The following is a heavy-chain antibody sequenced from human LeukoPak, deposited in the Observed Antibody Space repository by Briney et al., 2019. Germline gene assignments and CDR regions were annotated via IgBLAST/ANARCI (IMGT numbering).Heavy chain of an antibody. CDR3: ARDKLATQYYYDSSGDLDY. V-gene: IGHV3-20*04. CDR1: GFTFEDYG. Sequence: PGGSLRLSCAASGFTFEDYGMSWVRQAPGKGLEWVSGINWNGGSTGYADSVKGRFTISRDNSKNTLYLQMNSLRAEDTAVYYCARDKLATQYYYDSSGDLDYWGQGTLVTVSS. D-gene: IGHD3-22*01. CDR2: INWNGGST. J-gene: IGHJ4*02.